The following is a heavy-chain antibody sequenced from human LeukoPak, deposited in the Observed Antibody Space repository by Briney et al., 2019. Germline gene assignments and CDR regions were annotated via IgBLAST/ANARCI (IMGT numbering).Heavy chain of an antibody. J-gene: IGHJ4*02. CDR2: INPNSGGT. CDR3: ARHYYGSGSRFDY. D-gene: IGHD3-10*01. V-gene: IGHV1-2*02. CDR1: GYTFTTYY. Sequence: ASVKVSCKASGYTFTTYYMHWVRQAPGQGLEWMGWINPNSGGTNYAQKFQGRVTMTRDTSISTAYMELSRLRSDDTAVYYCARHYYGSGSRFDYWGQGTLVTVSS.